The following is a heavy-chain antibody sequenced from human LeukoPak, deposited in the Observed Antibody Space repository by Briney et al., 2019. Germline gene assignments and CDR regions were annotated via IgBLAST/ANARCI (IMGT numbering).Heavy chain of an antibody. CDR3: AKDGAPIYDFWSGYDTYYFDY. CDR2: ISGSGGST. V-gene: IGHV3-23*01. Sequence: GGSLRLSCAASGFTFSSYAMSWVRQAPGKGLEWVSAISGSGGSTYYADSVKGRFTISRDNSKNTLYLQMNSLRAEDTAVYYCAKDGAPIYDFWSGYDTYYFDYWGQGTLVTVSS. J-gene: IGHJ4*02. D-gene: IGHD3-3*01. CDR1: GFTFSSYA.